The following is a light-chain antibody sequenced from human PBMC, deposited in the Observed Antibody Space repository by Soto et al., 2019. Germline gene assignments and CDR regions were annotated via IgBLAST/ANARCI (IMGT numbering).Light chain of an antibody. CDR2: DAS. J-gene: IGKJ3*01. V-gene: IGKV3-11*01. CDR1: QSVSSY. CDR3: QQRSNWRGT. Sequence: EIVLTQSPATLSLSPGERATLSCRASQSVSSYLAWYQQKPGQAPRLLIYDASNRATGIPARFSGSVSGTDCTLTISSLEPEDFAVYYCQQRSNWRGTFGPGTKVDIK.